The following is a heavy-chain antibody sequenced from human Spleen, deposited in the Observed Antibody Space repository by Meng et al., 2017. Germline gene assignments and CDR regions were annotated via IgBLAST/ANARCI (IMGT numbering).Heavy chain of an antibody. V-gene: IGHV2-5*02. D-gene: IGHD6-19*01. J-gene: IGHJ1*01. Sequence: QITLKDSGPTPVKPTQTLTLTCTFSGFSLRTSGVGVGWIRQPPGKALEWLALIYWDDDKRYSPSLKSRLTITKDNSKNQVVLTMTNMDSVDTATYYCAHRAVAGSFEYFQHWGQGTLVTVSS. CDR2: IYWDDDK. CDR1: GFSLRTSGVG. CDR3: AHRAVAGSFEYFQH.